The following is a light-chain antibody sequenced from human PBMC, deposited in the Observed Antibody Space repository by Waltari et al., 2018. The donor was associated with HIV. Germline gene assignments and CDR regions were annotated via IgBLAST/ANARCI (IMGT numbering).Light chain of an antibody. CDR2: GAS. J-gene: IGKJ1*01. CDR1: QSVSRN. Sequence: EIVMTQSPATLSVSPGERATLSCRASQSVSRNLAWYQQKPGQSPRLLIYGASNRATGIPARFSGSGSETEFTLTISSLQSEDFAVYYCQQYNNWGTFGQGTKVEIK. V-gene: IGKV3-15*01. CDR3: QQYNNWGT.